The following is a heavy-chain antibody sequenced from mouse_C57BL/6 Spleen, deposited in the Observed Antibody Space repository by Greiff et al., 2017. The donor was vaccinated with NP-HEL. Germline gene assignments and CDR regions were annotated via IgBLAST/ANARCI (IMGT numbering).Heavy chain of an antibody. D-gene: IGHD1-1*01. J-gene: IGHJ3*01. Sequence: VQLQQSGPELVKPGASVKISCKASGYSFTGYYMNWVKQSPEKSLEWIGEINPSTGGTTYNQKFKAKATLTVDKSSSTAYMQLKSLTSEDSAVYSCARRTITTVVATDWFAYWGQGTLVTVSA. V-gene: IGHV1-42*01. CDR1: GYSFTGYY. CDR2: INPSTGGT. CDR3: ARRTITTVVATDWFAY.